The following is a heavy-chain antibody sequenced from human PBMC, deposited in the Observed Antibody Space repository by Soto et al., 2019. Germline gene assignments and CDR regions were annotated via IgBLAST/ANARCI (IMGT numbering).Heavy chain of an antibody. J-gene: IGHJ6*02. CDR1: GFIFSSYE. D-gene: IGHD4-17*01. CDR3: ARRSTVSYYGVDF. CDR2: TSYDGTNN. Sequence: PGGSLRLSCAASGFIFSSYEMHWVRQAPGKGLEWVAFTSYDGTNNYYADSVKGRFTVSRDNSKNTLYLQMNSLRPEDTALYYCARRSTVSYYGVDFWGQGTTVTVSS. V-gene: IGHV3-30-3*01.